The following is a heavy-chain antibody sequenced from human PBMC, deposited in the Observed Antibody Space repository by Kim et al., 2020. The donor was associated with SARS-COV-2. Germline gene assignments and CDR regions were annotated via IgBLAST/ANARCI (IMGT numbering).Heavy chain of an antibody. CDR3: ARRAYDNSGYTNWFDP. Sequence: GESLKISCEVSGYSFTDFWIGWVRQMPGKGLEWMGIIYPGDSDIKYNPSFQGQVTISADNSISTAYLQWSSVKASDTAMYYCARRAYDNSGYTNWFDPWGQGTLVTVSS. V-gene: IGHV5-51*01. D-gene: IGHD3-22*01. CDR2: IYPGDSDI. CDR1: GYSFTDFW. J-gene: IGHJ5*02.